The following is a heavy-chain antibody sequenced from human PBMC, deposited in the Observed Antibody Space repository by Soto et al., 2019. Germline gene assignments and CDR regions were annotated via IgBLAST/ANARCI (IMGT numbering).Heavy chain of an antibody. CDR2: INHSGST. V-gene: IGHV4-34*01. J-gene: IGHJ5*02. Sequence: SETLSLTCAVYGGSFSGYYWSWIRQPPGKGLEWIGEINHSGSTNYNPSLKSRVTISVDTSKNQFSLKLSSVTAADTAVYYCARGDGSGSYPNARSWFDPWGQGTLVTVSS. D-gene: IGHD3-10*01. CDR3: ARGDGSGSYPNARSWFDP. CDR1: GGSFSGYY.